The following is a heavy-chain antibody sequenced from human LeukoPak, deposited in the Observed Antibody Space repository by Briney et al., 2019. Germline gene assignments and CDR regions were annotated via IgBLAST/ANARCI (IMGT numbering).Heavy chain of an antibody. Sequence: SEALSLTCAVYGGSFSGYYWSWIRQPPGKGLEWIGEINHSGSTNYNPSLKSRVTISVDTSKNQFSLKLSSVTAADTAVYYCARGARTPSGYGSRTAGRTNWFDPWGQGTLVTVSS. D-gene: IGHD5-12*01. CDR3: ARGARTPSGYGSRTAGRTNWFDP. CDR1: GGSFSGYY. CDR2: INHSGST. J-gene: IGHJ5*02. V-gene: IGHV4-34*01.